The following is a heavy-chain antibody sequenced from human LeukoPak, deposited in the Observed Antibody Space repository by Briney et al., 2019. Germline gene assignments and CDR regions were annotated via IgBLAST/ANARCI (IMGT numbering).Heavy chain of an antibody. D-gene: IGHD3-10*01. CDR3: ATLWFGELGLY. Sequence: GGSLRLSCPASGFTFRSYAMSWVRQAPGKGLEWVSAIIGSGGSTYYADSVKGRFTISRDNSKNTLSLQMNSLRAEDTAVYYCATLWFGELGLYWGQGTLVSVSS. CDR1: GFTFRSYA. CDR2: IIGSGGST. J-gene: IGHJ4*02. V-gene: IGHV3-23*01.